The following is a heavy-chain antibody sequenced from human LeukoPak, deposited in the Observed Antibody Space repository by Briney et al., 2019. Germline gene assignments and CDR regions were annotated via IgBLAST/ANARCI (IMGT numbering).Heavy chain of an antibody. J-gene: IGHJ4*02. CDR1: GFTFSSYA. D-gene: IGHD1-26*01. V-gene: IGHV3-23*01. Sequence: GGSLRLSCAVSGFTFSSYAMSWVRQAPGKGLEWVSAISGSGGSTYYADSVKGRFTISRDNSKNTLYLQMNSLRAEDTAVYYCAKGKVVRGIVGATDYWGQGTLVTVSS. CDR3: AKGKVVRGIVGATDY. CDR2: ISGSGGST.